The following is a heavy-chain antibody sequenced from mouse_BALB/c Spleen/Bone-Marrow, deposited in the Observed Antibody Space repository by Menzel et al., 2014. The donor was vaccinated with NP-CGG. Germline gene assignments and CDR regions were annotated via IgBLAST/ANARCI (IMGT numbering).Heavy chain of an antibody. CDR1: GFTFSSFG. Sequence: EVNLVESGGGLVQPGGSRQLSCAASGFTFSSFGMHWVRQAPEKGLEWVAYISSGSSTIYYADTVTGRFTISRDNPKNTLFLQMTSLRAEDTAMDYGARGGRWENWYCDGGGAGTTGTGSS. V-gene: IGHV5-17*02. CDR3: ARGGRWENWYCDG. D-gene: IGHD1-1*02. J-gene: IGHJ1*01. CDR2: ISSGSSTI.